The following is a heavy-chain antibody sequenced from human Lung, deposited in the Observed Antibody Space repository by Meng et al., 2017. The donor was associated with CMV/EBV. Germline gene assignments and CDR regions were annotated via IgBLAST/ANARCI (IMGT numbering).Heavy chain of an antibody. Sequence: SETXSLTCTISGGSISSYYWSWIRQPPGKGLEWIGNIYYSGSANYNPSLKSPVTMSVDTSKNQFSLKLSSVTAADTAVYYCTRETGETFWSGSHDSWVQGKXVTVSS. CDR3: TRETGETFWSGSHDS. CDR2: IYYSGSA. D-gene: IGHD3-3*01. V-gene: IGHV4-59*01. CDR1: GGSISSYY. J-gene: IGHJ4*02.